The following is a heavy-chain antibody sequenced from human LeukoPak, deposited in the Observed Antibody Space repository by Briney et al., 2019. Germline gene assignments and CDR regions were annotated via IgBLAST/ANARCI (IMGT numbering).Heavy chain of an antibody. V-gene: IGHV4-59*01. CDR3: ARGANGFWSGFWFDP. J-gene: IGHJ5*02. CDR1: GGSISSYY. Sequence: SETLSLTCTVSGGSISSYYWSWIRQPPGKGLEWIGYIYYSGSTNYNPSLKSRVTISVDTSKNQFSLKLSSVTAADTAVYYCARGANGFWSGFWFDPWGQGTLVTVSS. CDR2: IYYSGST. D-gene: IGHD3-3*01.